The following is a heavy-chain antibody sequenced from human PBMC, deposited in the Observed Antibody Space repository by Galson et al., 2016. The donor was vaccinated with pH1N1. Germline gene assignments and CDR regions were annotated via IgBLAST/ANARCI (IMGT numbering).Heavy chain of an antibody. Sequence: SLRLSCATSAFNVRSDYLSWIRQAPGKGLEWPSIIYPDGATYDADSLNGRFSISRDNLKNTLHLQMNGLRPEDTGLYYCARGRLPNLADSWGQGTLVTVSS. CDR3: ARGRLPNLADS. D-gene: IGHD6-19*01. V-gene: IGHV3-66*02. J-gene: IGHJ4*02. CDR2: IYPDGAT. CDR1: AFNVRSDY.